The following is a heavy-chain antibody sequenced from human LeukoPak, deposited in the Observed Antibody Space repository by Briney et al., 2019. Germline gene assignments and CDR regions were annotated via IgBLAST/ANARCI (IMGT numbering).Heavy chain of an antibody. Sequence: SETLSLTCTVSGASISSGDYYWTWIRQPAGKGLEWIGRIYTSGSTNYNPSLKSRVTMSVDTSKNQFSLKLSSVTAADTAVYYCARGGQTTVTTYYYYMDVWGKGTTVTVSS. V-gene: IGHV4-61*02. CDR1: GASISSGDYY. D-gene: IGHD4-11*01. CDR3: ARGGQTTVTTYYYYMDV. J-gene: IGHJ6*03. CDR2: IYTSGST.